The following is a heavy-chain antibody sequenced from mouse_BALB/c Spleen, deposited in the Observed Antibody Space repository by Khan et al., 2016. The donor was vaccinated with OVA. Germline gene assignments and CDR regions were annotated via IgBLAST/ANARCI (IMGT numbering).Heavy chain of an antibody. Sequence: LQQPGSELVRPGASVKLSCKASGYTFTSYWMHWVKQRPGQGLAWIGDIYPGSGSTNYDEKFKSKATLTVDTSSSHAYLQLSSLTSEDSAVYYCTRWSYWFAYWGQGTLVTVSA. D-gene: IGHD2-12*01. CDR1: GYTFTSYW. V-gene: IGHV1S22*01. J-gene: IGHJ3*01. CDR3: TRWSYWFAY. CDR2: IYPGSGST.